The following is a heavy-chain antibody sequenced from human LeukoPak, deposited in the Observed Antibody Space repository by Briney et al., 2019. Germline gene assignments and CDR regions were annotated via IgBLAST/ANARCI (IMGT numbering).Heavy chain of an antibody. CDR2: IIPIFGTA. CDR3: AREHSSGWPFDY. D-gene: IGHD6-19*01. CDR1: GGTFSSYA. J-gene: IGHJ4*02. V-gene: IGHV1-69*13. Sequence: ASVKVSCKASGGTFSSYAISRVRQAPGQGLEWMGGIIPIFGTANYAQKFQGRVTITADESTSTAYMELSSLRSEDTAVYYCAREHSSGWPFDYWGQGTLVTVSS.